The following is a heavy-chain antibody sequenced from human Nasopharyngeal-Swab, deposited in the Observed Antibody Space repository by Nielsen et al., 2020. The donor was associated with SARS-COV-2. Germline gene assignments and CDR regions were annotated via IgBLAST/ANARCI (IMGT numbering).Heavy chain of an antibody. CDR1: GYTFTHYW. J-gene: IGHJ3*02. CDR3: ARRAGGGSYWIFDM. V-gene: IGHV5-51*01. D-gene: IGHD3-10*01. CDR2: ISPGDSDA. Sequence: GESLKISCTGSGYTFTHYWLGWVRQRPGKGREWMGTISPGDSDARYSPSFRGHVTISVDNSISTTYLQWSTLRASDSAMYYCARRAGGGSYWIFDMWGQGTMVTVSS.